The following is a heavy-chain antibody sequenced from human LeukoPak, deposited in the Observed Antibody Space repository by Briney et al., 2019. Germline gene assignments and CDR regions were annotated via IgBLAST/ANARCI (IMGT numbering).Heavy chain of an antibody. CDR2: IYTSGST. Sequence: SQTLSLTCTVSGGSISSGSYYWSWIRQPAGKGLEWIGRIYTSGSTNYNPSLKSRVTISVDTSKNQFSLKLSSVTAADTAVYYCARDIGSQWGQGTLVTVSS. CDR1: GGSISSGSYY. V-gene: IGHV4-61*02. J-gene: IGHJ4*02. D-gene: IGHD5/OR15-5a*01. CDR3: ARDIGSQ.